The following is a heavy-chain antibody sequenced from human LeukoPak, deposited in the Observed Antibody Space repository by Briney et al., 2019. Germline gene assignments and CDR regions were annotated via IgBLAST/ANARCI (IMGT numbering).Heavy chain of an antibody. D-gene: IGHD6-19*01. CDR1: GYTFTSYG. CDR3: ARVGDSGWYDAFDI. V-gene: IGHV1-18*01. CDR2: ISAYNGNT. J-gene: IGHJ3*02. Sequence: SVTVSCMASGYTFTSYGISWVRQAPGQGVEWMGWISAYNGNTNFAQKLQGRVTMTTDTSTSTAYMELRSLRSDDTAVYYCARVGDSGWYDAFDIWGQGTVVTVSS.